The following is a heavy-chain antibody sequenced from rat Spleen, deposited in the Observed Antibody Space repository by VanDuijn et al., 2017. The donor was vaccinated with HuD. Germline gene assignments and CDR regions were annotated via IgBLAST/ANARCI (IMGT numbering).Heavy chain of an antibody. CDR2: ISYDGNGT. D-gene: IGHD1-11*01. J-gene: IGHJ3*01. Sequence: EVQLVESDGGLVQPGRSLKLSCAASGFTFSDYYMAWVRQAPTKGLEWVATISYDGNGTYYRDSVKGRFTISRDNAKSSLYLQMDSLRSEDTASYYCARRPGYGGYGFDYWGQGTLVTVSS. CDR3: ARRPGYGGYGFDY. CDR1: GFTFSDYY. V-gene: IGHV5-29*01.